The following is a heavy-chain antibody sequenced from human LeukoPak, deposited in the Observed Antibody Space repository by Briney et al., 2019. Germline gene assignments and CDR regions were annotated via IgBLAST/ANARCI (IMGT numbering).Heavy chain of an antibody. J-gene: IGHJ4*02. D-gene: IGHD5-12*01. Sequence: GGSLRLSCAASGFTFSSYSMNWVRQAPGKGLEWVSSISSSSSYIYCADSVKGRFTISRDNAKNSLYLQMNSLRSDDTAVYYCARGDNLIRDIVATTLFDYWGQGTLVTVSS. CDR2: ISSSSSYI. CDR3: ARGDNLIRDIVATTLFDY. CDR1: GFTFSSYS. V-gene: IGHV3-21*04.